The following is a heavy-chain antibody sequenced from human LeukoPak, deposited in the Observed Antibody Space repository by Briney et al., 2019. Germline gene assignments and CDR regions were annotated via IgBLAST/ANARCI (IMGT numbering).Heavy chain of an antibody. D-gene: IGHD2/OR15-2a*01. Sequence: GGSLGLSCAASGFTFDDYGMSWVRQAPGKGLEWVSGINWNGGSTGYADSVKGRFTISRDNAKNSLYLQMNSLGAEDTALYYCARDSSNRDYYYYYYMDVWGKGTTVTVSS. CDR2: INWNGGST. CDR1: GFTFDDYG. J-gene: IGHJ6*03. V-gene: IGHV3-20*04. CDR3: ARDSSNRDYYYYYYMDV.